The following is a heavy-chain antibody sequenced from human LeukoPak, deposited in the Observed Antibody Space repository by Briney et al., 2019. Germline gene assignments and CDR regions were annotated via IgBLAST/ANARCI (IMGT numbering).Heavy chain of an antibody. D-gene: IGHD3-3*02. V-gene: IGHV1-69*04. CDR2: IIPIFGIA. J-gene: IGHJ6*02. CDR1: GGTFSSYA. Sequence: GASVKVSCKASGGTFSSYAISWVRQAPGQGLEWMGRIIPIFGIANYAQKFQGRVTISADTSTSTAYMELSSLRSEDTAVYYCARGLALRGIYYYYDMDVWGQGTTVTVSS. CDR3: ARGLALRGIYYYYDMDV.